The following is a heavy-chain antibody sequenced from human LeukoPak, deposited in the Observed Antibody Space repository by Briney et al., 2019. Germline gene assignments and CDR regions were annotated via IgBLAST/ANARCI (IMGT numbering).Heavy chain of an antibody. CDR2: IIPIFGTA. J-gene: IGHJ4*02. V-gene: IGHV1-69*05. CDR1: GGTFSSYA. Sequence: SVKVSCKASGGTFSSYAISWVRQAPGQGLEWMGGIIPIFGTANYAQKFQGRVTITTDESTSTAYMELSSLRSEDTAVYYCASRIAAAGTVPDYWGQGTLVTVSS. CDR3: ASRIAAAGTVPDY. D-gene: IGHD6-13*01.